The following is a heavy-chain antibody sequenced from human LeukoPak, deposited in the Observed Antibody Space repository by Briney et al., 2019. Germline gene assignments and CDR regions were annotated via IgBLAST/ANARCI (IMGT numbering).Heavy chain of an antibody. CDR3: ATGGGHYYYYMDV. V-gene: IGHV3-33*01. CDR1: GFTFSSYG. Sequence: PGGSLRLSCSASGFTFSSYGMHWVRQAPGKGLEWVAVIWYDGSDKYYADSVKGRFTISRDNSKNTLYLQMNSLRAEDTAVYYCATGGGHYYYYMDVWGKGTTVTVSS. CDR2: IWYDGSDK. D-gene: IGHD3-10*01. J-gene: IGHJ6*03.